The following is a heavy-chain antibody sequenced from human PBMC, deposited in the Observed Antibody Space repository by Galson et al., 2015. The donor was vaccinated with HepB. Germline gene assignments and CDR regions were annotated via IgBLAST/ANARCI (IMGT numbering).Heavy chain of an antibody. D-gene: IGHD3-10*01. CDR2: INPNSGGT. J-gene: IGHJ5*02. CDR3: ARDGSGGPLWFGELFFGWLDP. CDR1: GYTFTGYY. V-gene: IGHV1-2*02. Sequence: SVKVSCKASGYTFTGYYMHWVRQAPGQGLEWMGWINPNSGGTNYAQKFQGRVTITADESTSTAYMELSSLRSEDTAVYYCARDGSGGPLWFGELFFGWLDPWGQGTLVTVSS.